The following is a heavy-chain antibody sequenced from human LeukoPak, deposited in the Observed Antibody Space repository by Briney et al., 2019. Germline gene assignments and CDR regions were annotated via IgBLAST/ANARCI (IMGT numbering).Heavy chain of an antibody. D-gene: IGHD3-10*01. Sequence: ASVKVSCKASGYIFTDYYMHWVRQAPGQGLEWMGIINPSGGSTSYAQKFQGRVTMTRDTSTSTVYMELSSLRSEDTAVYYCARARFADAFDIWGQGTMVTVSS. CDR2: INPSGGST. J-gene: IGHJ3*02. V-gene: IGHV1-46*01. CDR1: GYIFTDYY. CDR3: ARARFADAFDI.